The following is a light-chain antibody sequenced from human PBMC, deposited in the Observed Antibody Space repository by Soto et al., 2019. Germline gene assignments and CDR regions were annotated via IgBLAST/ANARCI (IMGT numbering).Light chain of an antibody. CDR1: ILAQKY. J-gene: IGLJ2*01. CDR3: FSAADNSVV. Sequence: SSELTQPSSVSVSPGQTARITCSGDILAQKYVRWFQQKPGQAPVLMIYKDTERPSGIPGRFSGSSSGTTATLTISGAQVEDEADYYCFSAADNSVVFGGGTKVTVL. CDR2: KDT. V-gene: IGLV3-27*01.